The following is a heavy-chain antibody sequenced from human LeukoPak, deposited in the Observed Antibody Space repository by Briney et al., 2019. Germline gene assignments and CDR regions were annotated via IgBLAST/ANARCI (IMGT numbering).Heavy chain of an antibody. V-gene: IGHV3-9*01. CDR2: ISWNGGSI. D-gene: IGHD5-24*01. CDR1: GFSFDDYG. Sequence: PGGSLRLSCAASGFSFDDYGMHWVRQGPGKGLEWVSGISWNGGSIGYADPVKGRFTISRDNAKNSLYLQMNSLRGEDTALYYCAKDSGSVYNNGMDVWGQGTTVTVSS. CDR3: AKDSGSVYNNGMDV. J-gene: IGHJ6*02.